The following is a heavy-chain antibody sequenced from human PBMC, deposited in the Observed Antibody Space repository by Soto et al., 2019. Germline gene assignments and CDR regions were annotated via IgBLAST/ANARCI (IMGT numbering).Heavy chain of an antibody. CDR1: GFTFSSYA. V-gene: IGHV3-23*01. CDR2: ISGSGGST. CDR3: AKDMIKWELPYFDY. Sequence: LRLSCAASGFTFSSYAMSWVRQAPGKGLEWVSAISGSGGSTYYADSVKGRFTISRDNSKNTLYLQMNSLRAEDTAVYYCAKDMIKWELPYFDYWGRGTLVTVCS. D-gene: IGHD1-26*01. J-gene: IGHJ4*02.